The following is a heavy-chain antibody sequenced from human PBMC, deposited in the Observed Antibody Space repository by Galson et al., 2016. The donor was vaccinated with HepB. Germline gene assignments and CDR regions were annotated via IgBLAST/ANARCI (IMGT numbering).Heavy chain of an antibody. J-gene: IGHJ6*03. Sequence: SETLSLTCNVSGGSISPYYWTWIRQPPGKGLEWIGYIFYSGNTNYNPSLKSRVTISLDTSKNQFSLKLSSATAADTAVYYCARGGRIDIYYYYYYMDVWGKGTTVTVSS. V-gene: IGHV4-59*01. CDR2: IFYSGNT. CDR1: GGSISPYY. CDR3: ARGGRIDIYYYYYYMDV. D-gene: IGHD3-16*01.